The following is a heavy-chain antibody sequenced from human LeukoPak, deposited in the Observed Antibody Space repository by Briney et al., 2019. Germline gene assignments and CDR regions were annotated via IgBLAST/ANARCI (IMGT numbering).Heavy chain of an antibody. J-gene: IGHJ6*02. Sequence: GGSLRLSCAASGFTFSGYGMHWVRQAPGKGLEWVAVISYDGSNKYYADSVKGRFTISRDNSKNTLYLQMNSLRAEDTAVYYCAKDSSVAAPYGMDVWGQGTTVTVSS. CDR3: AKDSSVAAPYGMDV. CDR1: GFTFSGYG. D-gene: IGHD6-19*01. V-gene: IGHV3-30*18. CDR2: ISYDGSNK.